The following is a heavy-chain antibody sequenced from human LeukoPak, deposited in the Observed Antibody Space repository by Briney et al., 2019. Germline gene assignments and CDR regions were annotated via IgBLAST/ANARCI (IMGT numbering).Heavy chain of an antibody. V-gene: IGHV3-30*14. CDR1: GFTFSSYA. J-gene: IGHJ6*02. Sequence: GGSLRLSCAASGFTFSSYAMHWVRQAPGKGLEWVAIILYDGSNKYYADSVKGRFTISRDNSKNTLYLQMNSLRAEDTAVYYCARDSLPYFYSSGWYNYYYGMDVWGQGTTVTVSS. D-gene: IGHD6-19*01. CDR2: ILYDGSNK. CDR3: ARDSLPYFYSSGWYNYYYGMDV.